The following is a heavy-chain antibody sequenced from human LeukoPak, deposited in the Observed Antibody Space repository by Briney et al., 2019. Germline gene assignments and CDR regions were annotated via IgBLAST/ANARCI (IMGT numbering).Heavy chain of an antibody. V-gene: IGHV1-69*13. CDR3: ARVKRSTTIFGVVTPHWFDP. J-gene: IGHJ5*02. CDR2: IIPIFGTA. Sequence: ASVKVSCKASGGTFSSYAISWVRQAPGRGLEWMGGIIPIFGTANYAQKFQGRVTITADESTSTAYMELSSLRSEDTAVYYCARVKRSTTIFGVVTPHWFDPWGQGTLDTVSS. CDR1: GGTFSSYA. D-gene: IGHD3-3*01.